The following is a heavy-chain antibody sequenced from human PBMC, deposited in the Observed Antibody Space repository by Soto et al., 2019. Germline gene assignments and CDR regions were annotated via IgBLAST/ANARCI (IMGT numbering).Heavy chain of an antibody. J-gene: IGHJ4*02. D-gene: IGHD3-22*01. Sequence: PSETLSLTCAVYGGSFSGYYWNWIRQPPGKGLEWIGEINHSGSTNYNPSLKSRVTISVDTSKNQFSLKLSSVTAADTAVYYCARGARSSSSYYRNLSFDYWGQGTLDTVSS. V-gene: IGHV4-34*01. CDR2: INHSGST. CDR3: ARGARSSSSYYRNLSFDY. CDR1: GGSFSGYY.